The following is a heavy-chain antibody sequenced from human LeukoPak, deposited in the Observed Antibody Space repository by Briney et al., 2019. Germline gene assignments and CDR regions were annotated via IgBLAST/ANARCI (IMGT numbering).Heavy chain of an antibody. Sequence: PGGSLRLSCAASGFTVSTNYMSWVRQAPGKGPEWISIIYRSGDTYYADSVKGRFTISRDNSKNTLYLQMNRLRVEDTAVYYCARDKRYRSSGRCWGVQFGPWGQGTLVTVSS. D-gene: IGHD2-15*01. V-gene: IGHV3-66*01. CDR1: GFTVSTNY. CDR3: ARDKRYRSSGRCWGVQFGP. J-gene: IGHJ5*02. CDR2: IYRSGDT.